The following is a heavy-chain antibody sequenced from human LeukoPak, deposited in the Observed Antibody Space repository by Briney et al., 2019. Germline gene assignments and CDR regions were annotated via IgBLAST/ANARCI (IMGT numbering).Heavy chain of an antibody. CDR2: ISSDGGST. CDR1: GFTFTNYA. D-gene: IGHD5-24*01. Sequence: VGSLRLSCEASGFTFTNYAMHWVRQAPGKGLEHISVISSDGGSTYHASSVKGRFTISRDNSKSTLYLQMGSLRPEDMAVYYCAREEIWGQGTLVTVSS. J-gene: IGHJ4*02. V-gene: IGHV3-64*01. CDR3: AREEI.